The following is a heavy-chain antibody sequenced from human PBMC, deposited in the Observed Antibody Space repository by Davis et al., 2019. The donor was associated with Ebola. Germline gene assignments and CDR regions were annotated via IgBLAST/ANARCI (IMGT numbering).Heavy chain of an antibody. J-gene: IGHJ6*03. CDR3: ARDKTPQTGERPYYYYYYYMDV. V-gene: IGHV3-21*01. CDR1: GFTFSSYS. D-gene: IGHD7-27*01. CDR2: ISSSSSYI. Sequence: PGGSLRLSCAASGFTFSSYSMNWVRQAPGKGLEWVSSISSSSSYIYYADSVKGRFTISRDNAKNSLYLQMNSLRAEDTAVYYCARDKTPQTGERPYYYYYYYMDVWGKGTTVTVSS.